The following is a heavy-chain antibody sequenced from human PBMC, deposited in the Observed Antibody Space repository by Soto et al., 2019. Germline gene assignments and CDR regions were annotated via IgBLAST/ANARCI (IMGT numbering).Heavy chain of an antibody. V-gene: IGHV1-69*01. D-gene: IGHD2-15*01. Sequence: QVQLVQSGAEVKKPGSSVKVSCEASRGASLIYGVSWVRQAPGQGLEWMGGIIPGLGTPKYSPPFRGRPTISADDSTNTAFMELASLTSDDTAIYSCASGTYSYDVTGGCFFHFWGQGTLVTVSS. J-gene: IGHJ4*02. CDR2: IIPGLGTP. CDR3: ASGTYSYDVTGGCFFHF. CDR1: RGASLIYG.